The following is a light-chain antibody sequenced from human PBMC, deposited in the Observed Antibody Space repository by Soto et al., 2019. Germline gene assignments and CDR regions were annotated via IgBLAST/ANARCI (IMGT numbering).Light chain of an antibody. CDR2: KAS. CDR1: QTISSW. CDR3: QQLNSYPIT. J-gene: IGKJ5*01. V-gene: IGKV1-5*03. Sequence: VHMTQSPSTLSGSVLYRVSITFRASQTISSWLAWYQQKPGKAPKLLIYKASTLKSGVPSRFSGSGSGTEFTLTISSLQPEDFATYYCQQLNSYPITFGQGTRLEN.